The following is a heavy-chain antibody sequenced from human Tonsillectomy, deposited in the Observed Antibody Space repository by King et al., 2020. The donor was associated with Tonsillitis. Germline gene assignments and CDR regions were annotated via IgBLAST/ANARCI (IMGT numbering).Heavy chain of an antibody. D-gene: IGHD2-2*01. CDR3: AKVGSTSHYGMDV. CDR2: INPSGGST. V-gene: IGHV1-46*03. CDR1: GYTFTSYY. J-gene: IGHJ6*02. Sequence: QLVQSGAEVKKPGASVKVSCKASGYTFTSYYMHWVRQAPGQGLEWMGIINPSGGSTSYAQKFQGRVTMTRDTSTSTDYMELSSLRAEDTAVYYCAKVGSTSHYGMDVWGQGTTVTVSS.